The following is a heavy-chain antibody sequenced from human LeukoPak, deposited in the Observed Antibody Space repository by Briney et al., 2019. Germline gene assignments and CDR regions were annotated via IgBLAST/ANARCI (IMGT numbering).Heavy chain of an antibody. CDR2: INPNSGGT. CDR3: ARGPANWLDP. Sequence: ASVKVSCKASGYTFTGYYIYWVRQAPGQGLEWVGWINPNSGGTKYAQKLLGRVTMTRDTSISTAYMELSSLRSDDTAVYYCARGPANWLDPWGQGTLVAVSS. J-gene: IGHJ5*02. V-gene: IGHV1-2*02. CDR1: GYTFTGYY.